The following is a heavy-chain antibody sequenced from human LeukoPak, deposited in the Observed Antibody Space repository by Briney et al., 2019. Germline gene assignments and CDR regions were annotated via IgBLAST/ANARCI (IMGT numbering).Heavy chain of an antibody. CDR3: ARERHDSSGYAFDI. CDR2: ISGSGSNT. D-gene: IGHD3-22*01. CDR1: GFTFSGYA. Sequence: PGGSLRLSCAASGFTFSGYAMSWVRQAPGKGLEWVSHISGSGSNTYYADSVKGRFTISRDNSKNTLYLQMNSLRAEDTAVYYCARERHDSSGYAFDIWGQGTMVTVSS. V-gene: IGHV3-23*01. J-gene: IGHJ3*02.